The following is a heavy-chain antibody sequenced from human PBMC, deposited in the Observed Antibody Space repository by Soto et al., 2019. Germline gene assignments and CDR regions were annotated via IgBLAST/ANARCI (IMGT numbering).Heavy chain of an antibody. V-gene: IGHV1-69*13. J-gene: IGHJ4*02. CDR3: ARDFSGPTVTTSG. CDR1: GGTFSSYA. CDR2: IIPIFGTA. D-gene: IGHD4-17*01. Sequence: ASVKVSCKASGGTFSSYAISWVRQAPGQGLEWMGGIIPIFGTANYAQKFQGRVTITADESTSTAYMELSSLRSEDTAVYYCARDFSGPTVTTSGWGQGTLVTVSS.